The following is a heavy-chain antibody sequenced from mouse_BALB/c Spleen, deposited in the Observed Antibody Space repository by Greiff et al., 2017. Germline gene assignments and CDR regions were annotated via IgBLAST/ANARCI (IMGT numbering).Heavy chain of an antibody. CDR1: GFTFSSYA. D-gene: IGHD2-1*01. CDR2: ISSGGST. CDR3: ARGYGNYFDY. V-gene: IGHV5-6-5*01. Sequence: EVQLMESGGGLVKPGGSLKLSCAASGFTFSSYAMSWVRQTPEKRLEWVASISSGGSTYYPDSVKGRFTISRDNARNILYLQMSSLRSEDTAMYYCARGYGNYFDYWGQGTTLTVSS. J-gene: IGHJ2*01.